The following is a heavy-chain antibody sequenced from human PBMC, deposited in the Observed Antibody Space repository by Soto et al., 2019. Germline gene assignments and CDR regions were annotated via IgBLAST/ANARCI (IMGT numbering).Heavy chain of an antibody. CDR2: LHHDGTT. D-gene: IGHD1-1*01. CDR1: GGPITTTIW. CDR3: ATQTTSSTWGV. V-gene: IGHV4-4*02. J-gene: IGHJ6*02. Sequence: QVQLQESGPGLVKPSETLSLTCTVSGGPITTTIWWAWVRLPPGKGLGWIGELHHDGTTNYNPSLESRITRPLDKSNSPFALELTSVTAADTAICYGATQTTSSTWGVWGRGTTVTVSS.